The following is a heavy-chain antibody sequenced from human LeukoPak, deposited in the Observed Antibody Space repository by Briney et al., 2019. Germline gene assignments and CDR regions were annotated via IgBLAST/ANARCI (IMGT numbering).Heavy chain of an antibody. CDR1: GYTFTGYY. CDR3: ARELANYDFWSGYYDYYYYYGMDV. J-gene: IGHJ6*02. CDR2: INPSGGST. D-gene: IGHD3-3*01. V-gene: IGHV1-46*01. Sequence: ASVKVSCKASGYTFTGYYMHWVRQAPGQGLEWMGIINPSGGSTSYAQKFQGRVTMTRDTSTSTVYMELSSLRSEDTAVYYCARELANYDFWSGYYDYYYYYGMDVWGQGTTVTVSS.